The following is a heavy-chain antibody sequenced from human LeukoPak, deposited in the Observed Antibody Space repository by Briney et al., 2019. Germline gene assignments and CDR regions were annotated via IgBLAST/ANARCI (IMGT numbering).Heavy chain of an antibody. D-gene: IGHD3-22*01. J-gene: IGHJ3*02. CDR1: GITFSSYA. CDR2: ISYDGSDK. Sequence: GGSLRLSCAASGITFSSYAMSWVRQAPGKGLEWVAVISYDGSDKYYVDSVKGRFTISRDNSKNTLYLQMNSLRAEDTAVYFCAKDLGLAYYESYFDIWGQGTMVTVSS. V-gene: IGHV3-30*18. CDR3: AKDLGLAYYESYFDI.